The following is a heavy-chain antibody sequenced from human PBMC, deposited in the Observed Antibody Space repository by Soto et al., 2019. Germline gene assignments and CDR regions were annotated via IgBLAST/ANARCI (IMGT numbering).Heavy chain of an antibody. V-gene: IGHV3-21*01. CDR1: GFTFSSYS. CDR3: ARATVTTGRIGDFDM. Sequence: EVQLVESGGGLVKPGGSLRLSCAASGFTFSSYSMNWVRQAPGKGLEWVSSITSSSSYINYADSVKGRFTISRDNAKNSLYLQTNSLRAEDTAVYYCARATVTTGRIGDFDMWGQGTMVTASS. J-gene: IGHJ3*02. CDR2: ITSSSSYI. D-gene: IGHD4-17*01.